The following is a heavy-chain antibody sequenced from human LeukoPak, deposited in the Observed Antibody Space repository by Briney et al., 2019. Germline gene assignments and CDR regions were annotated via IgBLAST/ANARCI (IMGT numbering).Heavy chain of an antibody. D-gene: IGHD5-12*01. CDR3: AREVATTEVLDY. J-gene: IGHJ4*02. CDR1: GYTFTCYG. V-gene: IGHV1-18*01. Sequence: AAVKVSCKASGYTFTCYGISWVRQAPGQGLEWMGWISAYNGNTNYAQKLQGRVTMTTDTSTSTAYMELRSLRSDDTAVYYCAREVATTEVLDYWGQGTLVTVSS. CDR2: ISAYNGNT.